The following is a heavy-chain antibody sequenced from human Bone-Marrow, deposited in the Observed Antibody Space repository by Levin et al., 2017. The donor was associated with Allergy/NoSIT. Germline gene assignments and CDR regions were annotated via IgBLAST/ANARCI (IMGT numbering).Heavy chain of an antibody. Sequence: SCAASGFTFSDYYMSWIRQAPGKGLEWVSYISSSSSYTNYADSVKGRFTISRDNAKNSLYLQMNSLRAEDTAVYYCATGGTGGVDYFDYWGQGTLVTVSS. CDR3: ATGGTGGVDYFDY. J-gene: IGHJ4*02. V-gene: IGHV3-11*06. D-gene: IGHD2-8*02. CDR2: ISSSSSYT. CDR1: GFTFSDYY.